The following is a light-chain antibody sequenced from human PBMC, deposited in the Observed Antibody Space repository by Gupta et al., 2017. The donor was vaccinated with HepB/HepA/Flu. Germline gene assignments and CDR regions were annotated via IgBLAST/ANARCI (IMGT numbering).Light chain of an antibody. Sequence: QSALTQPASVSGSPGQSITMSCTGSSSDFGPYNVVAWYQQHPGKAPRLMLYYVTKRPSGVSDRFSGSKSGNTASLTISGPQAEDEADYYCSSYISGGSWVFGGGSKLTVL. J-gene: IGLJ3*02. CDR2: YVT. CDR1: SSDFGPYNV. V-gene: IGLV2-23*02. CDR3: SSYISGGSWV.